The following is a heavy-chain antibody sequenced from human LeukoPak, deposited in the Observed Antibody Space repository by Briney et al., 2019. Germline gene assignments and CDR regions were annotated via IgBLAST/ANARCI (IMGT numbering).Heavy chain of an antibody. J-gene: IGHJ6*02. CDR2: IHYSGST. V-gene: IGHV4-59*01. CDR1: GGSISSYY. CDR3: ARGYRHGDYGMDV. D-gene: IGHD5-18*01. Sequence: SETLSLTCTVSGGSISSYYWNWIRQSPGKGLEWIGHIHYSGSTNYNPSLKSRVTISVDTSKNQFSLKLRSVTAADTAIYYCARGYRHGDYGMDVWDQGTTVTVSS.